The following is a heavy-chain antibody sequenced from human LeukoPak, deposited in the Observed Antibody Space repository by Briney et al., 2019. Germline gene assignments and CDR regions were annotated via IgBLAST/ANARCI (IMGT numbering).Heavy chain of an antibody. D-gene: IGHD3-10*01. V-gene: IGHV3-23*01. Sequence: PGGSLRLSCAASGFTFSSYAMSWVRQAPGKGLEWVSAISGSGGSTYYADSVKGRFTISRDNSKNTLYLQMNSLRAEDTAVYYCAKDITAVGFGELRDYWGQGTLVTVSS. CDR2: ISGSGGST. CDR1: GFTFSSYA. J-gene: IGHJ4*02. CDR3: AKDITAVGFGELRDY.